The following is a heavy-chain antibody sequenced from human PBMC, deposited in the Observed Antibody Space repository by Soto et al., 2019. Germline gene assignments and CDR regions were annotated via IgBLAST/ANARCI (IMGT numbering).Heavy chain of an antibody. CDR1: GYTFTSYG. D-gene: IGHD6-19*01. Sequence: QVQLVQSGAEVKKPGASVKVSCKASGYTFTSYGISWVRQAPGPGLEWMGWISAYNGNTNFAQKLQGRDTMTTDTSTRRAYIELRSPRSDDTAVDYCARLRGYSRGWYGMDVWGQRTTVTVSS. J-gene: IGHJ6*02. CDR3: ARLRGYSRGWYGMDV. V-gene: IGHV1-18*01. CDR2: ISAYNGNT.